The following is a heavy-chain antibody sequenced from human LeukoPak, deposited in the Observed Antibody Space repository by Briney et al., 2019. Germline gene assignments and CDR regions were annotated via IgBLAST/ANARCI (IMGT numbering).Heavy chain of an antibody. CDR2: INPSGGST. J-gene: IGHJ4*02. V-gene: IGHV1-46*01. Sequence: ASVKVSCKASGYTFTSYGISWVRQAPGQGLEWMGIINPSGGSTSYAQKFQGRVTMTRDMSTSTVYMELSSLRSEDTAVYYCARVVSDDSSGYYYFDYWGQGTLVTVSS. D-gene: IGHD3-22*01. CDR1: GYTFTSYG. CDR3: ARVVSDDSSGYYYFDY.